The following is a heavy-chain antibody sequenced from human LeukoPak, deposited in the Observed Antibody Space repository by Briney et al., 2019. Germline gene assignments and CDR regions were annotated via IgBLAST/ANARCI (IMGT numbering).Heavy chain of an antibody. D-gene: IGHD2-2*01. Sequence: GESLKISCKGSGYSFTSYWISXVRQMPGKGLEWMGRIDPNDSYANYSPSFQGHVTISVDKSITTAYLQWSSLKASDTAMYYCARLGYCSTSSCYGDFWGQGALVSVSS. CDR3: ARLGYCSTSSCYGDF. J-gene: IGHJ4*02. CDR1: GYSFTSYW. V-gene: IGHV5-10-1*01. CDR2: IDPNDSYA.